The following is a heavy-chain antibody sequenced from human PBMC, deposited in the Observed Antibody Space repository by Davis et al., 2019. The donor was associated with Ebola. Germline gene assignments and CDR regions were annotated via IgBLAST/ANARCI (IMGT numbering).Heavy chain of an antibody. J-gene: IGHJ4*02. D-gene: IGHD6-19*01. CDR2: ISGSGGST. V-gene: IGHV3-23*01. CDR1: GFTFSSYA. CDR3: ARPCSSGWFGGTRDY. Sequence: GESLKISCAASGFTFSSYAMSWVRQAPGKGLEWVSTISGSGGSTYYADSVKGRFTISRDNSKNTLYLQLNSLRTEDTALYYCARPCSSGWFGGTRDYWGQGTLVTVSS.